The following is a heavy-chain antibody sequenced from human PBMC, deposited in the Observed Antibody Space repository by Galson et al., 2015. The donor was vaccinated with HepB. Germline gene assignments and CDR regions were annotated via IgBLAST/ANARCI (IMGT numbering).Heavy chain of an antibody. Sequence: LTCTVSGGSIRSSSYYWGWIRQPPGKGLEWIGSIYYSGSTYYNPSLKSRVTISVDTSKNQFSLKLSSVTAADTAVYYCARVSRKGSGSYYNRGGYFDYWGQGTLVTVSS. V-gene: IGHV4-39*01. CDR3: ARVSRKGSGSYYNRGGYFDY. CDR1: GGSIRSSSYY. D-gene: IGHD3-10*01. J-gene: IGHJ4*02. CDR2: IYYSGST.